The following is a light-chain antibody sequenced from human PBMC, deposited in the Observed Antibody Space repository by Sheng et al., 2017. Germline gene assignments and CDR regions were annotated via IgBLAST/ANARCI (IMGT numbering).Light chain of an antibody. CDR3: QQYETWPLT. Sequence: IVLTQSPATLSLSPGERATLSCRASQSVSSYLAWYQQKPGQAPRLLIYDASNRATGIPARFSGSGSGTDFTLTISSLEPEDFAVYYCQQYETWPLTFGGGTKVEIK. V-gene: IGKV3-11*01. CDR2: DAS. CDR1: QSVSSY. J-gene: IGKJ4*01.